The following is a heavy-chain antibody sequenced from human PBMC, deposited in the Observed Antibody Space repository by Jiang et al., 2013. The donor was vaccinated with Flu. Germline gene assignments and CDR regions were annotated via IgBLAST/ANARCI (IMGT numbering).Heavy chain of an antibody. CDR1: GGSISSYY. V-gene: IGHV4-59*01. J-gene: IGHJ4*02. Sequence: GLVKPSETLSLTCTVSGGSISSYYWSWIRQPPGKGLEWIGYIYYSGSTNYNPSLKSRVTISVDTSKNQFSLKLSSVTAADTAVYYCARGGLAVAALYYFDYWGQGTLVTVSS. CDR2: IYYSGST. D-gene: IGHD6-19*01. CDR3: ARGGLAVAALYYFDY.